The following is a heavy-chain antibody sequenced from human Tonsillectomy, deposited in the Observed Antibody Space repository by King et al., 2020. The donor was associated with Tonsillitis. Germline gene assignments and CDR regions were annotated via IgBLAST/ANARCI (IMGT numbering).Heavy chain of an antibody. CDR2: IGWNSGSI. J-gene: IGHJ3*02. V-gene: IGHV3-9*01. CDR3: AKVRGSGSNGEGADAFDI. CDR1: GFTFDDYA. D-gene: IGHD1-26*01. Sequence: VQLVESGGGLVQPGRSLRLSCAASGFTFDDYAMHWVRQAPGKGLEWVSGIGWNSGSIGYADSVKGRFTISGDNATNSLYLKMNSLRVEDAALYYCAKVRGSGSNGEGADAFDIWGQGTMVTVSS.